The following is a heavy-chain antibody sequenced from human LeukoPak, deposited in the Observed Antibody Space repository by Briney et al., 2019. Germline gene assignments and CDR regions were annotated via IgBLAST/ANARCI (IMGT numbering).Heavy chain of an antibody. Sequence: GRSLRLSCAASGFTFSSYGIYWVRQAPGKGLEWMALISNDGSDKYYADSVKGRFTISRDNSKNTLYLQMNSLRAEDTAVYYCARESDAFDIWGQGTMVTVSS. CDR2: ISNDGSDK. V-gene: IGHV3-30*03. CDR3: ARESDAFDI. J-gene: IGHJ3*02. CDR1: GFTFSSYG.